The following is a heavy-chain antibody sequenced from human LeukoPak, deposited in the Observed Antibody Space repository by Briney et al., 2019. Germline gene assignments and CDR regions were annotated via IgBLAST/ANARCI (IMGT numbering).Heavy chain of an antibody. CDR2: IKQDGSEK. CDR1: GFTFSTYW. J-gene: IGHJ4*02. V-gene: IGHV3-7*01. CDR3: ARGMRVFDY. Sequence: GGSLRLSCAASGFTFSTYWMTWVRQAPGKGLEWVANIKQDGSEKYYVDSVKGRFTISRDNAKNSLYLQMNTLRAEDTAVYYCARGMRVFDYWGQGTLVTVSS.